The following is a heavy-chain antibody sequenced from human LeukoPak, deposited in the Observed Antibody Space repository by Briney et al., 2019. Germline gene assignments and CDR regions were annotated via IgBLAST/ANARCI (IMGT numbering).Heavy chain of an antibody. J-gene: IGHJ4*02. V-gene: IGHV3-30-3*01. Sequence: GRSLRLSCAASGFTFSSYAMHWVRQAPGKGLEWVAVISYDGSNKYYADSVKGRFTISRDNSKNTLYLQMNSLRAEDTAVFYCARDLVGATWDYFDYWGQGTLVTVSS. CDR2: ISYDGSNK. D-gene: IGHD1-26*01. CDR3: ARDLVGATWDYFDY. CDR1: GFTFSSYA.